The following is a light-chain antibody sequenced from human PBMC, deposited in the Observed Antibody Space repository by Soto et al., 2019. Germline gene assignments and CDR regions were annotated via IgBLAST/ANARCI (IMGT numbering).Light chain of an antibody. CDR3: QQYGRSLYT. V-gene: IGKV3-20*01. CDR2: GAS. J-gene: IGKJ2*01. Sequence: EIVLTQSPGTLSLSPGERATLSCRASQSVSSNYLAWSQQKPGQPPRLPIYGASSRATGIPDRFRGGGSGTDFTLTISRLEPEDFAVYYCQQYGRSLYTFGQGTKLEIK. CDR1: QSVSSNY.